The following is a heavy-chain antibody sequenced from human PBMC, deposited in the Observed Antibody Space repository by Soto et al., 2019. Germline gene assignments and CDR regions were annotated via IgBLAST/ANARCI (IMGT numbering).Heavy chain of an antibody. D-gene: IGHD4-17*01. Sequence: PSETLSLTCTVSGCSIRSYYWSWIRQPPGKGLEGIGYIYYSGSTNYTPSLKSRVTISVDTSKNQFSLKLSSVTAADTAVYYCARTTVTKKSIDYWGQETLVTVSS. J-gene: IGHJ4*02. V-gene: IGHV4-59*01. CDR1: GCSIRSYY. CDR3: ARTTVTKKSIDY. CDR2: IYYSGST.